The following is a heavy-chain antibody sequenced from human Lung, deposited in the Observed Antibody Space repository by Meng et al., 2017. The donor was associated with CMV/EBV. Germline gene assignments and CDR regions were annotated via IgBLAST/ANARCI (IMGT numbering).Heavy chain of an antibody. V-gene: IGHV3-23*01. CDR3: AKDRHTSSEPYYFDA. J-gene: IGHJ4*02. Sequence: GESLKISCAASGFTFGSYAMTWVRQAPGKGMQWVSSISGNGYSTYYADSVKGRFTISRDNSNNTLFLQMNSLRADDTAVYYCAKDRHTSSEPYYFDAWGQGDXVTVDS. CDR2: ISGNGYST. CDR1: GFTFGSYA. D-gene: IGHD1-26*01.